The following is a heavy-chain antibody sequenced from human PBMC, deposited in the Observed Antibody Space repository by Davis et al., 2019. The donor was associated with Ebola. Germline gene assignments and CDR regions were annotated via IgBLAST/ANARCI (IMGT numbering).Heavy chain of an antibody. J-gene: IGHJ5*02. Sequence: ASVKVSCKASGYTFTSYGISWVRQAPGQGLEWMGWISAYHGNTNYAQKLQGRVTMTTDTSPSTAYMELRSLRSDDTAVYYCARSITMVQAYNWFDPWGQGTLVTVSS. V-gene: IGHV1-18*01. CDR2: ISAYHGNT. D-gene: IGHD3-10*01. CDR3: ARSITMVQAYNWFDP. CDR1: GYTFTSYG.